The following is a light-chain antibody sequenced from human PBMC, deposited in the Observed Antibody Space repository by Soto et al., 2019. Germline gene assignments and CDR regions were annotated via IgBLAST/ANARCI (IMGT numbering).Light chain of an antibody. CDR1: QSVSSSY. CDR3: QQYGSSPPMYT. J-gene: IGKJ2*01. Sequence: EIVLTQSPGTLSLSPGERATLSCRASQSVSSSYLAWYQQKPGQAPRLLIYGASSRATGIPDRFNGSGSGTDFTLTISRLEPEDFALYYCQQYGSSPPMYTFGQGTKLEIK. CDR2: GAS. V-gene: IGKV3-20*01.